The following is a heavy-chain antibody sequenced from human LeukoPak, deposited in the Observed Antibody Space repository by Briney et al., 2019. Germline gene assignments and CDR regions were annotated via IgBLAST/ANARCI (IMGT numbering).Heavy chain of an antibody. CDR1: GFTFDAYA. V-gene: IGHV3-43D*03. Sequence: GGSLRLSCAASGFTFDAYAMHWVRQAPGKGLEWVSLISWDGGSTYYADSVKGRFTISRDNSKNSLYLQMNSLRAEDTALYYCAKENSEYYYGSGKSHFDYWGQGTLVTVSS. CDR3: AKENSEYYYGSGKSHFDY. CDR2: ISWDGGST. J-gene: IGHJ4*02. D-gene: IGHD3-10*01.